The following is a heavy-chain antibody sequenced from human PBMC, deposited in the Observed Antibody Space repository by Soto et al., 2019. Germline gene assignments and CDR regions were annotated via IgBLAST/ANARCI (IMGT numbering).Heavy chain of an antibody. V-gene: IGHV3-23*01. CDR3: ARDMDAGYTHYFDP. Sequence: GASLGLSCSASGFTVGSYAMIWVRQAPGKGLEWVSAIGGSDDNTYYAASVKGRFTVSTDNSTNTLSLQMYSMNVEVTAVYYCARDMDAGYTHYFDPSGQGTVVTVPS. D-gene: IGHD4-4*01. CDR1: GFTVGSYA. CDR2: IGGSDDNT. J-gene: IGHJ5*02.